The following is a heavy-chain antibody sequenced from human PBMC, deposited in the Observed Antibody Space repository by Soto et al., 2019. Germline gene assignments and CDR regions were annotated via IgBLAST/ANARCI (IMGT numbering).Heavy chain of an antibody. CDR3: ASSLPPGNYYYGMDV. V-gene: IGHV5-51*01. D-gene: IGHD3-10*01. CDR1: GYSFTSYW. J-gene: IGHJ6*02. Sequence: GESLKISCKGSGYSFTSYWIGWVRQMPGKGLEWMGIIYPGDSDTRYSPSFQGQVTISADKSISTAYLQWSCLKASDTAMYYCASSLPPGNYYYGMDVWGQGTTVTVSS. CDR2: IYPGDSDT.